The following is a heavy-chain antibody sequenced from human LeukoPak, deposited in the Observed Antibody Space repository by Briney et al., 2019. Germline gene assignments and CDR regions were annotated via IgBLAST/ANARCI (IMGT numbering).Heavy chain of an antibody. CDR1: GGSISSSSYY. J-gene: IGHJ4*02. Sequence: SETLSLTCTVSGGSISSSSYYWGWIRQPPGKGLEWIGSIYYSGSTYYNPSLKSRITISVDTSKNQFSLKLSSVTAADTAVYYCARPYSSGARVDYWGQGTLVTVSS. CDR2: IYYSGST. CDR3: ARPYSSGARVDY. D-gene: IGHD6-19*01. V-gene: IGHV4-39*01.